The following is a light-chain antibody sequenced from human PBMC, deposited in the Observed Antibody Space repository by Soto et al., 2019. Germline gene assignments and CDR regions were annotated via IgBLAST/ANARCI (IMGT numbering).Light chain of an antibody. CDR2: DAS. CDR3: QQRYIWPPFT. V-gene: IGKV3-11*01. CDR1: QTVGSF. Sequence: EIVLTQSPATLSLSPGERATLSCRASQTVGSFLAWYQQKPGQAPRLLIYDASNRATAIPARFSGSVSGTDFTLTISSLEPEDFAVYYCQQRYIWPPFTFGPGTKVDIK. J-gene: IGKJ3*01.